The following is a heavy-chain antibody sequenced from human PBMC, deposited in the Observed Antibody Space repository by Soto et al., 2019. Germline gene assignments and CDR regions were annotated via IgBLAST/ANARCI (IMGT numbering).Heavy chain of an antibody. CDR2: MSYDGSHE. CDR3: AKGSVLRVVEAPQAFLGGVDV. J-gene: IGHJ6*02. CDR1: GFTFSSYG. D-gene: IGHD2-8*01. V-gene: IGHV3-33*06. Sequence: LRLSCVASGFTFSSYGMHWVRQAPGKGLEWVAVMSYDGSHEYYADSVKGRFTISRDNSKTILYLQMNSLRLEDTAVYYCAKGSVLRVVEAPQAFLGGVDVWGQGATVTVSS.